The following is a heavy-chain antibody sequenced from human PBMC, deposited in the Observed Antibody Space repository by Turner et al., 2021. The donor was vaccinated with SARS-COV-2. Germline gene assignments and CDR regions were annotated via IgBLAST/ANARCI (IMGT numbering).Heavy chain of an antibody. CDR3: VRPACSSTACYFYFDS. J-gene: IGHJ4*02. Sequence: QVQLQESGPGLVKPSETLSLTCSVSGGSISSSSHYWGWIRQSPGKGLEWLATVFSSGTTYDNPSLDGRVSMSVDTSNNQFSLRLTSATVADTAVYYCVRPACSSTACYFYFDSWGQGILVTVSS. CDR1: GGSISSSSHY. V-gene: IGHV4-39*01. CDR2: VFSSGTT. D-gene: IGHD2-2*01.